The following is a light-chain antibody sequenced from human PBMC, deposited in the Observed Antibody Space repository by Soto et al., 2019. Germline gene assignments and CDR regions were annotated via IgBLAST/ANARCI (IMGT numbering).Light chain of an antibody. Sequence: QYALTQPASESGSPGQSITISCTGTSSDVGGNKYVSWYQQHPGKAPKLITYEVSNRPSGVSNRFSGSKSGNTASLTISGLQAEDEADYYCSSYTGSATLVVFGGGTKVTVL. V-gene: IGLV2-14*01. CDR2: EVS. CDR3: SSYTGSATLVV. CDR1: SSDVGGNKY. J-gene: IGLJ3*02.